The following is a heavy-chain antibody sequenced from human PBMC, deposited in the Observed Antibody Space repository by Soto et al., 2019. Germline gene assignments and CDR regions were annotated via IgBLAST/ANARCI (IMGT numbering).Heavy chain of an antibody. V-gene: IGHV1-18*01. J-gene: IGHJ4*02. Sequence: QLQLVQSGVEVKKPGSSLKVSCQASGDTLTSYGISWVRQAPGQGLEWMGWVSLYSGNTNYSPKVQGRVTLTTDTTTSTAYMELRSLTSDDTAVYYCAAGTFLGPWQYWGQGTLVTVSS. CDR1: GDTLTSYG. CDR3: AAGTFLGPWQY. CDR2: VSLYSGNT. D-gene: IGHD3-10*01.